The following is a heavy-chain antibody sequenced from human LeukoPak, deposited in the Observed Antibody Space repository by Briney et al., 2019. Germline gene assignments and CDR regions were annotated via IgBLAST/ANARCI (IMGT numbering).Heavy chain of an antibody. V-gene: IGHV3-7*02. J-gene: IGHJ4*02. D-gene: IGHD1-26*01. CDR3: ARLMGERSLFDY. CDR1: GFTFSSCW. Sequence: GESLRLSCAASGFTFSSCWMTWVRQAPGKGLEWVANIKQDGNEKYYVDSVKGRFSISRDNAKNSVYLQMNSLRAEDTAVYYCARLMGERSLFDYWGQGVLVTVSS. CDR2: IKQDGNEK.